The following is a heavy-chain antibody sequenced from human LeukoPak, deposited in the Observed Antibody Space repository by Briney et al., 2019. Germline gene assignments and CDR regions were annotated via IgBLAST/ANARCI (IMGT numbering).Heavy chain of an antibody. J-gene: IGHJ1*01. V-gene: IGHV4-39*01. Sequence: SETLSLTCTVSGGSISSSSYYWGWIRQPPGKGLEWIGSIYYSGSTYYNPSLKSRVTISVDTSKNQFSLKLSSVTAADTAVYYCARLRFHGDFQHWGQGTLVTVSS. CDR2: IYYSGST. CDR3: ARLRFHGDFQH. CDR1: GGSISSSSYY. D-gene: IGHD2-21*01.